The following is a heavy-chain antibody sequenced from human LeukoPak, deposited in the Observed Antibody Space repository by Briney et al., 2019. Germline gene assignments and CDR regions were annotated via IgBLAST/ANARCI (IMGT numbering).Heavy chain of an antibody. CDR1: GFTFSSYG. Sequence: GGSLRLSCAASGFTFSSYGMHWVRQAPGKGLEWVAFIRYDGSNKYYADSVKGRFTISRDNAKNSLYLQMNSLRAEDTAVYYCASRVTVPQGMDVWGKGTTVTVSS. J-gene: IGHJ6*04. CDR2: IRYDGSNK. D-gene: IGHD2-2*01. V-gene: IGHV3-30*02. CDR3: ASRVTVPQGMDV.